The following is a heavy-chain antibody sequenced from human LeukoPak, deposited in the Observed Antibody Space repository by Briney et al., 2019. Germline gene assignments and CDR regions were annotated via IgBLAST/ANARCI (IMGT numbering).Heavy chain of an antibody. J-gene: IGHJ5*02. Sequence: PSETLSLTCTVSGGSISSGSYYWSWIRQPAGKGLEWIGRIYTSGSTNYNPSLKSRVTISVDRSKNQFSLKLSSVTAADTAVYYCARDRTVTKNWFDPWGQGTLVTVSS. CDR2: IYTSGST. D-gene: IGHD4-17*01. CDR1: GGSISSGSYY. V-gene: IGHV4-61*02. CDR3: ARDRTVTKNWFDP.